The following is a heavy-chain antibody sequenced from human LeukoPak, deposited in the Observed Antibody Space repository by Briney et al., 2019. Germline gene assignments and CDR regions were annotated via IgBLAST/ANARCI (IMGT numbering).Heavy chain of an antibody. CDR1: GLIFSGYG. Sequence: GGSLRLSCAASGLIFSGYGMHWVRQAPGKGLEWVAVIWYDGSNKYFTDSVKGRFTISRDNSKNTLYLQMNSLRVEDTAVYYCARGITMIVVVTLYNWFDPWGQGTLVTVSS. CDR2: IWYDGSNK. D-gene: IGHD3-22*01. CDR3: ARGITMIVVVTLYNWFDP. J-gene: IGHJ5*02. V-gene: IGHV3-33*01.